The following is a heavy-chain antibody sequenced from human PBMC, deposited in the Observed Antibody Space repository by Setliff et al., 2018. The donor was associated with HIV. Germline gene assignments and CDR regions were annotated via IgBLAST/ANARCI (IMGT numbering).Heavy chain of an antibody. CDR3: ARAKTIGVSAVFFDP. V-gene: IGHV4-61*09. CDR1: GGSMNSDSYS. D-gene: IGHD3-3*01. J-gene: IGHJ5*02. Sequence: SETLSLTCTVSGGSMNSDSYSWTWLRQPAGKGPELIGHIYVGGSVIYNPSLASRVTISMVPSKNQFSLDLSSVTAADTAKYYCARAKTIGVSAVFFDPWGQGRPVTVAS. CDR2: IYVGGSV.